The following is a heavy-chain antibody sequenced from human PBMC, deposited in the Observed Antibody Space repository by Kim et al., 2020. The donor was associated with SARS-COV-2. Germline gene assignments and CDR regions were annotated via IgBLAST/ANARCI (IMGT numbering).Heavy chain of an antibody. CDR2: IIPIFGTA. D-gene: IGHD2-2*01. V-gene: IGHV1-69*13. J-gene: IGHJ6*02. Sequence: SVKVSCKASGGTFSSYAISWVRQAPGQGLEWMGGIIPIFGTANYAQKFQGRVTITADESTSTAYMELSSLRSEDTAVYYCACRVQGVVRNGMDVWGQGTTVTVSS. CDR1: GGTFSSYA. CDR3: ACRVQGVVRNGMDV.